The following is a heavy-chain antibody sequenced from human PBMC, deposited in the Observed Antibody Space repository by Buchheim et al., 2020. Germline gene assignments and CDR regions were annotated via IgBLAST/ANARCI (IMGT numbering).Heavy chain of an antibody. CDR1: GGSISSGGYY. J-gene: IGHJ6*02. CDR3: ARGYCSGGSCYEPYYYYGMDV. D-gene: IGHD2-15*01. V-gene: IGHV4-31*03. CDR2: IYYSGST. Sequence: QVQLQESGPGLVKPSQTLSLTCPVSGGSISSGGYYWSWIRQHPGKGLEWIGYIYYSGSTYYNPSLKSRVTISVDTSKNQFSLKLSSVTAADTAVYYCARGYCSGGSCYEPYYYYGMDVWGQGTT.